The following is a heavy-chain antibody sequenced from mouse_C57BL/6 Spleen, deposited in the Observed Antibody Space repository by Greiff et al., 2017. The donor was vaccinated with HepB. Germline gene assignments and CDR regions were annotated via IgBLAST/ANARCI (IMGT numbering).Heavy chain of an antibody. CDR3: ARPLYGRGFAY. J-gene: IGHJ3*01. V-gene: IGHV1-61*01. Sequence: VQLQQPGAELVRPGSSVKLSCKASGYTFTSYWMDWVKQRPGQGLEWIGNIYPSDSETHYNQKFKDKATLTVDKSSSTSYMQLSSLTSEDSAVYYCARPLYGRGFAYWGQGTLVTVSA. D-gene: IGHD1-1*01. CDR1: GYTFTSYW. CDR2: IYPSDSET.